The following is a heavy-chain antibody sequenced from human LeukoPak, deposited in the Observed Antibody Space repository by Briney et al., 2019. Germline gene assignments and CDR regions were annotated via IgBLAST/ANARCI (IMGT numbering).Heavy chain of an antibody. CDR2: IYPGDSEA. J-gene: IGHJ3*01. CDR1: GSIFTNYW. V-gene: IGHV5-51*01. Sequence: GESLQISCKGAGSIFTNYWIGWVRQLPGKDLEWMGIIYPGDSEARYSPSFRGQVTISADKSINTAYLQWSSLKASDTAMYYCARCKAVAGTINAFDFWGQGTMVTVSS. CDR3: ARCKAVAGTINAFDF. D-gene: IGHD6-19*01.